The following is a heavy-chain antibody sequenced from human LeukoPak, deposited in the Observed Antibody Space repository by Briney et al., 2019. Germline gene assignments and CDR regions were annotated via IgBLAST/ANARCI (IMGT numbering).Heavy chain of an antibody. D-gene: IGHD3-10*01. J-gene: IGHJ4*02. V-gene: IGHV3-30*02. CDR3: AKSRGFGELSPLDY. CDR2: IRYDGSNK. Sequence: GGSLRLSCAASGFTFSSYGIHWVRQAPGKGLEWVAFIRYDGSNKYYADSVKGRFTISRDNSKNTLYLQMNSLRAEDTAVYYCAKSRGFGELSPLDYWGQGTLVTVSS. CDR1: GFTFSSYG.